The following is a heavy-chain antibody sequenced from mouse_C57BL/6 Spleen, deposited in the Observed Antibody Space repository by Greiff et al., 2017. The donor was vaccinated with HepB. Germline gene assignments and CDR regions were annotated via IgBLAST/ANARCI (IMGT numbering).Heavy chain of an antibody. Sequence: EVQLVESGPGLVKPSQSLSLTCSVTGYSITSGYYWNWIREFPGNKLEWMGYISYDGSNNYNPSLKNRISITRDTSKNQFFLKLNSVTTEDTATYYCARCQITTVASYYFDYWGQGTTLTVSS. V-gene: IGHV3-6*01. CDR1: GYSITSGYY. CDR3: ARCQITTVASYYFDY. J-gene: IGHJ2*01. D-gene: IGHD1-1*01. CDR2: ISYDGSN.